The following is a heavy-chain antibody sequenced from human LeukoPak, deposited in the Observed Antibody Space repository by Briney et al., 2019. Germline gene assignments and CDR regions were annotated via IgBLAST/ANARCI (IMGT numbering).Heavy chain of an antibody. CDR2: INSNSGGT. Sequence: ASVKVSCKASGYTFTGHYMHWVRQAPGQGLEWMGWINSNSGGTNYAQKFQGRVTMTRDTSISTAYMELSRLRSDDTAVYYCARVAQVAAAGTRPRFDPWGQGTLVTVSS. D-gene: IGHD6-13*01. CDR3: ARVAQVAAAGTRPRFDP. CDR1: GYTFTGHY. V-gene: IGHV1-2*02. J-gene: IGHJ5*02.